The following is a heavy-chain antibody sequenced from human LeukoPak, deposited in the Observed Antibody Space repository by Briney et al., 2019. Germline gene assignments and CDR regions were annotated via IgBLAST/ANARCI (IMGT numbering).Heavy chain of an antibody. CDR3: ATSQQWLGVYYFDY. CDR1: EFTFSSYA. Sequence: GGSLRLSCAASEFTFSSYAMQWVRQAPGKGLEWVSAISGSGGSTYYADSLKGRFTVSRDNSKNTLYLQMNSLRAEDTAVYYCATSQQWLGVYYFDYWGQGTLVTVSS. V-gene: IGHV3-23*01. J-gene: IGHJ4*02. D-gene: IGHD6-19*01. CDR2: ISGSGGST.